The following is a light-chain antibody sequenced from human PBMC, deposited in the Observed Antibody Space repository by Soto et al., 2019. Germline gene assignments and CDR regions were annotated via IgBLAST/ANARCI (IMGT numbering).Light chain of an antibody. CDR2: DAS. J-gene: IGKJ1*01. V-gene: IGKV1-5*01. CDR3: QQYNNWPLS. Sequence: DIRMSQSPSTLSAYVGDRVTITCRASQSISSRLAWYQQKPGKAPKLLIYDASSLESGVPSRFSGSGSGTDFTLTISSLQSEDFAMYYCQQYNNWPLSFGQRTNVDI. CDR1: QSISSR.